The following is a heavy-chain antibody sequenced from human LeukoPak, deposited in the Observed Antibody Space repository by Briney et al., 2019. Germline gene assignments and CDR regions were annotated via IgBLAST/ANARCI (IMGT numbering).Heavy chain of an antibody. V-gene: IGHV3-21*01. J-gene: IGHJ4*02. CDR1: GFTFSSYS. CDR3: ARRLVGATGRFDY. Sequence: TGGSLRLSCAASGFTFSSYSMNWVRQAPGKGLEWVSSISSSSYIYYADSVKGRFTISRDNAKNSLYLQMNSLRAEDTAVYYCARRLVGATGRFDYWGQGTLVTVSS. D-gene: IGHD1-26*01. CDR2: ISSSSYI.